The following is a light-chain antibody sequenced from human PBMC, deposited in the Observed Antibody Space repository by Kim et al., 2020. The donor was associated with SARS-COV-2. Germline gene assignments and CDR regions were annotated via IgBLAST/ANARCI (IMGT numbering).Light chain of an antibody. Sequence: PGQRATLSCRASQSVSFNNLAWYHQKPDQAPRLLIYGASSRATGIPDRFSGSVSGTDFTLTIRRLEPEDFAVYYCQQYGRSPITFGQGTRLEIK. CDR1: QSVSFNN. CDR3: QQYGRSPIT. V-gene: IGKV3-20*01. CDR2: GAS. J-gene: IGKJ5*01.